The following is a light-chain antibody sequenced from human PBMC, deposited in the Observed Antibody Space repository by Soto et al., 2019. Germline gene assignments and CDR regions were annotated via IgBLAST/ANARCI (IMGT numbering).Light chain of an antibody. CDR2: QVT. CDR1: SSDVGGYNY. V-gene: IGLV2-8*01. Sequence: QSALTQPPSASGSPGQSITISCTGTSSDVGGYNYVSWYQQHPDKAPKLLIFQVTKRPSGVPNRFSGSKSGNTASLTVSGLQAEDEADYYCSSYAGRDNYVIFGGGTKVTVL. J-gene: IGLJ2*01. CDR3: SSYAGRDNYVI.